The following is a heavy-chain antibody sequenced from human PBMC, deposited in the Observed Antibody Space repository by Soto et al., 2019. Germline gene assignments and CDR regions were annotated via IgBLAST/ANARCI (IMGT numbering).Heavy chain of an antibody. D-gene: IGHD3-10*01. J-gene: IGHJ4*02. CDR3: ARGRASGSYYLLDY. CDR1: GNTFTSYD. V-gene: IGHV1-8*01. CDR2: INPNSGNI. Sequence: ASVKVSCKASGNTFTSYDINWVRQATGHGLEWMGWINPNSGNIGFAQKFQGRVTMTRDTAIRTAYMEVSRLRSDDTAVYYCARGRASGSYYLLDYWGQGTLVTVSS.